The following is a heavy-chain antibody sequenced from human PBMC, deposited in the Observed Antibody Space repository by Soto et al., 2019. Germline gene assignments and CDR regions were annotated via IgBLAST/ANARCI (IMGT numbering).Heavy chain of an antibody. Sequence: PSDTLSLTCAVYGGSFSGYYWSWIRQPPGKGLEWIGEINHSGSTNYNPSLKSRVTISVDTSKNQFSLKLSSVTAADTAVYYCARGARATVTTWYYYYGMDVWGQGTTVTVSS. CDR1: GGSFSGYY. CDR3: ARGARATVTTWYYYYGMDV. CDR2: INHSGST. J-gene: IGHJ6*02. V-gene: IGHV4-34*01. D-gene: IGHD4-4*01.